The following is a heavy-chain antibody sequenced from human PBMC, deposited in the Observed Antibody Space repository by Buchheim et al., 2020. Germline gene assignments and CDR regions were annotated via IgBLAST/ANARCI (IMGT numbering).Heavy chain of an antibody. CDR2: INHSGST. J-gene: IGHJ4*02. Sequence: QVQLQQWGAGLLKPSETLSLTCAVYGGSFSGYYWSWIRQPPGKGLEWIGEINHSGSTNYNPSLKSRVTISVDPSKNQFSLKLSSVTAADTAVYYCAREYYGSGRSPLAYWGQGTL. CDR1: GGSFSGYY. V-gene: IGHV4-34*01. D-gene: IGHD3-10*01. CDR3: AREYYGSGRSPLAY.